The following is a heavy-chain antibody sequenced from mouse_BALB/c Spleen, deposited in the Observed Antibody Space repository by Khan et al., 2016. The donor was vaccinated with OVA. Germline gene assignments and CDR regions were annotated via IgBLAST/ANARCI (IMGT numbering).Heavy chain of an antibody. CDR1: GYSITSDYA. J-gene: IGHJ2*01. Sequence: EVQLQESGPGLVKPSQSLSLTCTVTGYSITSDYAWNWIRQFPGNKLEWMGFISYSGNTNYNPSLKSQISITRNPSKNQFFLQLNSVTTEDTATYYCARVYGGDFDYWGQGTTLTVSS. D-gene: IGHD1-1*02. CDR3: ARVYGGDFDY. CDR2: ISYSGNT. V-gene: IGHV3-2*02.